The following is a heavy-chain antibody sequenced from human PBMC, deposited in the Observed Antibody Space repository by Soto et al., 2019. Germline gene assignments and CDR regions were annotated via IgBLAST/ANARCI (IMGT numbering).Heavy chain of an antibody. CDR2: IIPIHGTP. CDR3: ARGYSSIWFGGWFDP. Sequence: QVQLVQSRAEVKMPGSSVKVSCKASGGTFTRNAINWVRQAPGQGLEWMGAIIPIHGTPNYAQKFQGRVTITADESTSTAYMELSRLRSEDTAVYYCARGYSSIWFGGWFDPWGQGTLVTVSS. CDR1: GGTFTRNA. V-gene: IGHV1-69*11. D-gene: IGHD6-13*01. J-gene: IGHJ5*02.